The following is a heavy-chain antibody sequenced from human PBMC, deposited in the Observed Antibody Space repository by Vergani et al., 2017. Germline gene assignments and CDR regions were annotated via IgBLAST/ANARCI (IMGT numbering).Heavy chain of an antibody. CDR3: AREGLEYCSSTSCYSDYYYYMDV. V-gene: IGHV1-18*01. J-gene: IGHJ6*03. D-gene: IGHD2-2*01. CDR2: ISSYNGNT. CDR1: GYTFTSYG. Sequence: QVQLVQSGAEVKKPGASVKVSCKASGYTFTSYGISWVRQAPGQGLEWMGWISSYNGNTNYAQKLQGRVTMTTDTSTSTAYMELRSLRSDDTAVYYCAREGLEYCSSTSCYSDYYYYMDVWGKGTTVTVSS.